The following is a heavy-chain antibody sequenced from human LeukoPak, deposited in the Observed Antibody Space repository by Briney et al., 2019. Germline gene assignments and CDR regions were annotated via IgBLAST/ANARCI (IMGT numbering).Heavy chain of an antibody. CDR2: IYPGDSDT. J-gene: IGHJ1*01. V-gene: IGHV5-51*01. D-gene: IGHD2-2*02. CDR3: ASTGYCRSTSCYMNFQH. Sequence: GESLKISCKGSGYSFTSYWIGWARQMPGKGLEWMGIIYPGDSDTRYSPSFQGQVTISADKSISTAYLQWSSLKASDTAMYYCASTGYCRSTSCYMNFQHWGQGTLVTVSS. CDR1: GYSFTSYW.